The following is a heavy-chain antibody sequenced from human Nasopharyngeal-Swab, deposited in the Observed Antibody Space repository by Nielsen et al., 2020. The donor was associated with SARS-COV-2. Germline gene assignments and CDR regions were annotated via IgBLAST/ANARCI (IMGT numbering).Heavy chain of an antibody. J-gene: IGHJ6*02. CDR2: IIPIFGTA. D-gene: IGHD3-3*01. CDR3: ARSRARIQYDFWSGYYYYGMDV. Sequence: WVRQAPGQGLEWMGGIIPIFGTANYAQKFQGRVTITADESTSTAYMELSSLRSEDTAVYYCARSRARIQYDFWSGYYYYGMDVWDQGTTVTVSS. V-gene: IGHV1-69*01.